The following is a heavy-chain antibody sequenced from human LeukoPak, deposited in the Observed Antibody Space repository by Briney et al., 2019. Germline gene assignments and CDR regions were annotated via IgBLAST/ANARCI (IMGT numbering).Heavy chain of an antibody. Sequence: SETLSLTCTVSGGSISSYYWSWIRQPPGKGLEWIGYIYYSGSTNYNPSLKSRVTISVDTSKNQFSLKLSSVTAADTAVYFCAREDYYNSGGYYLDYWGQGTLVTVSS. J-gene: IGHJ4*02. D-gene: IGHD3-22*01. CDR3: AREDYYNSGGYYLDY. CDR1: GGSISSYY. V-gene: IGHV4-59*08. CDR2: IYYSGST.